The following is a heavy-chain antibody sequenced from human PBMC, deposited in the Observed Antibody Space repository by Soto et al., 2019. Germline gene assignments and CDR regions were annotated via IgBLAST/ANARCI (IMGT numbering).Heavy chain of an antibody. J-gene: IGHJ4*02. CDR2: ISWNSGSI. CDR3: AKDPYGIHNIAVASDY. CDR1: GFTFDDYA. V-gene: IGHV3-9*01. Sequence: GGSLRLSCAASGFTFDDYAMHWVRQAPGKGLEWVSGISWNSGSIGYADSVKGRFTISRDNAKNSLYLQMNSLRAEDTALYYCAKDPYGIHNIAVASDYWGQGTLVTVSS. D-gene: IGHD6-19*01.